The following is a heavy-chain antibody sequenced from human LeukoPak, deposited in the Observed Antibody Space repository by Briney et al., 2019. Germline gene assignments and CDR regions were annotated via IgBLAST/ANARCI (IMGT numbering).Heavy chain of an antibody. CDR2: ISGSGGST. CDR3: ARAADYSNGNYYYYGMDV. V-gene: IGHV3-23*01. D-gene: IGHD4-11*01. J-gene: IGHJ6*02. Sequence: PGGSLRLSCAASGFTFSSYAMSRVRQAPGKGLEWVSAISGSGGSTYYADSVKGRFTISRDNSKNTLYLQMNSLRAEDTAVYYCARAADYSNGNYYYYGMDVWGQGTTVTVSS. CDR1: GFTFSSYA.